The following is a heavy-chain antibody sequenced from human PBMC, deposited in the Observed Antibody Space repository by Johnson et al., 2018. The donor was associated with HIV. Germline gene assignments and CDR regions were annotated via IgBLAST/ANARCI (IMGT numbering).Heavy chain of an antibody. CDR1: GFTFSNYD. D-gene: IGHD3-3*01. CDR2: MCTAGDT. Sequence: VQLVESGGGVVQPGRSLKLSCAASGFTFSNYDIHWVRQATGKGLEWVSTMCTAGDTYYAGSVKGRFTVSRENAKNSLYLQMNSLRAGDTAVYYCARGGSRTTIFGVDINLGGFDIWGQGTRVTVSS. CDR3: ARGGSRTTIFGVDINLGGFDI. J-gene: IGHJ3*02. V-gene: IGHV3-13*01.